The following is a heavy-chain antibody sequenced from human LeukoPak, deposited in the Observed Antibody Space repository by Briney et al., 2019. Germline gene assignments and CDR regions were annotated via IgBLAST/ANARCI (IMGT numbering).Heavy chain of an antibody. V-gene: IGHV1-46*01. CDR1: GYTFTSYQ. D-gene: IGHD6-19*01. CDR2: INPSGGSS. Sequence: ASVKVSCKASGYTFTSYQMHWVRQAPGQGLEWMGIINPSGGSSSYAQKFQGRVTMTTDTSTSTVYMELSSLRSEDTAMYYCARGMSSGWQYGPDAFDIWGQGTMVTVSS. CDR3: ARGMSSGWQYGPDAFDI. J-gene: IGHJ3*02.